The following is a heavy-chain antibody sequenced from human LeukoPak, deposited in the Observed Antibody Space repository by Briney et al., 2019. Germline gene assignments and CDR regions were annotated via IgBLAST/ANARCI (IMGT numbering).Heavy chain of an antibody. CDR1: GGSVTDYY. D-gene: IGHD7-27*01. Sequence: WETLSLTCTVSGGSVTDYYWSWIRQSPGKGLEWIGYIYYTGTSYNPSLKSRVTISADTSKNQFSLKLISVTAADTAVYYCASRTLGNDYWGQGTLVTVSS. CDR2: IYYTGT. V-gene: IGHV4-59*02. J-gene: IGHJ4*02. CDR3: ASRTLGNDY.